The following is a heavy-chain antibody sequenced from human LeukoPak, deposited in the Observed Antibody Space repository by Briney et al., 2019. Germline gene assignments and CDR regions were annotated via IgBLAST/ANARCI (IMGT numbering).Heavy chain of an antibody. J-gene: IGHJ4*02. CDR2: ISSSSTYI. CDR1: EFTFSSYS. Sequence: GGSLRLSCAASEFTFSSYSMNWVRQAPGKGLQWVSSISSSSTYIYYADSVQGRFTISRDNAKNSLYLQMNSLRAEDTAVYYCVRDSHCSTTSCYMPGDYWGQGTLVTVSS. V-gene: IGHV3-21*01. D-gene: IGHD2-2*02. CDR3: VRDSHCSTTSCYMPGDY.